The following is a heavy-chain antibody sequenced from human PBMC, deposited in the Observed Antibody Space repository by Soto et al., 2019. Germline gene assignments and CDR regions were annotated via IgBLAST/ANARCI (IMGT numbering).Heavy chain of an antibody. V-gene: IGHV1-2*04. J-gene: IGHJ4*02. Sequence: QVQLVQSGAEVKKHGASGKVSFKASGYTFTGYYMHWVRQAPGQGLEWMGWINPNSGGTNYAQKFQGWVTMTRDTSISTAYMELSRLRSDDTAVYYCARDRTLATGTTGYDYCGQGTLVTVSS. D-gene: IGHD1-1*01. CDR3: ARDRTLATGTTGYDY. CDR1: GYTFTGYY. CDR2: INPNSGGT.